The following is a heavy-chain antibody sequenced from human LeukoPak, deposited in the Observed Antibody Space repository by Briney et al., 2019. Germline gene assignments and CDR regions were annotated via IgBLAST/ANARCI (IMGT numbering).Heavy chain of an antibody. Sequence: SETLSLTCTVSGGSISSYYWSWIRQPPGKGLEWIGCIYYSGSTNYNPSLKSRVTISVDTSKNQFSLKLSSVTAADTAVYYCARVTRTPYCSSTSCYSHYYYYMDVWGKGTTVTVSS. CDR3: ARVTRTPYCSSTSCYSHYYYYMDV. CDR2: IYYSGST. D-gene: IGHD2-2*02. CDR1: GGSISSYY. V-gene: IGHV4-59*12. J-gene: IGHJ6*03.